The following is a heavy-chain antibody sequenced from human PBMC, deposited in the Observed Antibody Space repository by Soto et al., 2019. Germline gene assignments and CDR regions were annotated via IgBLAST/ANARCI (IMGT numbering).Heavy chain of an antibody. D-gene: IGHD6-19*01. CDR2: IYYSGST. CDR3: ARGRLGYYFDY. Sequence: PSETLSLTCTVSGGSISSGDYYWSWIRQPPGKGLEWIGYIYYSGSTYYNPSLKSRVTISVDTSKNQSSLKLSSVTAADTAVYYCARGRLGYYFDYWGQGTLVTVSS. V-gene: IGHV4-30-4*01. CDR1: GGSISSGDYY. J-gene: IGHJ4*02.